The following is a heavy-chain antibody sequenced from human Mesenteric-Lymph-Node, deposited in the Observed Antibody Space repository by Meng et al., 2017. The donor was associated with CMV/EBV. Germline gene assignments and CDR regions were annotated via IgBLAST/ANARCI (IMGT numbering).Heavy chain of an antibody. CDR2: ISAYTGRA. CDR1: GYMFSNYD. D-gene: IGHD3-10*01. V-gene: IGHV1-18*01. CDR3: ATATGGSGSCDY. Sequence: CKASGYMFSNYDLNWVRQAPGQRLEWLGWISAYTGRATYAQKMQDRVTMTSDRSTNTAHMELTSLTSDDTAMYYCATATGGSGSCDYWGQGTLVTVSS. J-gene: IGHJ4*02.